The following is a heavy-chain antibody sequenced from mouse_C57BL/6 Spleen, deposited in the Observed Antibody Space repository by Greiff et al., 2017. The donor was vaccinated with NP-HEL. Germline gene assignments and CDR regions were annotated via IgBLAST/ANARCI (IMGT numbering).Heavy chain of an antibody. CDR1: GFSLTSYG. D-gene: IGHD2-4*01. J-gene: IGHJ4*01. CDR2: IWRGGST. V-gene: IGHV2-5*01. CDR3: AKTRDYDGDYYAMDY. Sequence: VQVVESGPGLVQPSQSLSITCTVSGFSLTSYGVHWVRQSPGKGLEWLGVIWRGGSTDYNAAFMSRLSITKDNSKSQVFFKMNSLQADDTAIYYCAKTRDYDGDYYAMDYWGQGTSVTVSS.